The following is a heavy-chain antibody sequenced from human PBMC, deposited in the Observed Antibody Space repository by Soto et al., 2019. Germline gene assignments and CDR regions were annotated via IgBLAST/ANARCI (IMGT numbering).Heavy chain of an antibody. CDR1: GFTINNHW. D-gene: IGHD5-12*01. Sequence: EVQLVESGGGLVQPRGPLRLSCAASGFTINNHWMSWVRQAPGKGLEWLANINQDGSDIYYADSVEASFPISIDTAKNALYLQMNTLTVEDTAVYYWAISGAEFDFWGQGTLVTVSS. J-gene: IGHJ4*02. CDR3: AISGAEFDF. V-gene: IGHV3-7*05. CDR2: INQDGSDI.